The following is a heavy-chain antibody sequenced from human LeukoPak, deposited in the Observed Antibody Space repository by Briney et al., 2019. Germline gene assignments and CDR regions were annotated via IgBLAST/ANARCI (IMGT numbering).Heavy chain of an antibody. J-gene: IGHJ4*02. CDR1: GYTFTSYA. Sequence: ASVKVSCKASGYTFTSYAISWVRQAPGQGLEWMGGIIPIFGTANYAQKFQGRVTITADESTSTAYMELSSLRSEDTAVYYCARAPNYYDSSGYYYFFDYWGQGTLVTVSS. D-gene: IGHD3-22*01. CDR3: ARAPNYYDSSGYYYFFDY. CDR2: IIPIFGTA. V-gene: IGHV1-69*13.